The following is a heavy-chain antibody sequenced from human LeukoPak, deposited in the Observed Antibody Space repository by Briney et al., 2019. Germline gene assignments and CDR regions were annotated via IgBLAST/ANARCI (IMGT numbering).Heavy chain of an antibody. CDR1: GYTFTGYY. D-gene: IGHD2-2*02. CDR2: INPNSGGT. Sequence: ASVKVSCKASGYTFTGYYMHWVRQAPGQGLEWMGWINPNSGGTNYAQKFQGRVTMTRDTSISTAYMELSRLRSDDTAVYYCAREKVVGYCSSTSCYTFSYWGQGTLVTVSS. CDR3: AREKVVGYCSSTSCYTFSY. J-gene: IGHJ4*02. V-gene: IGHV1-2*02.